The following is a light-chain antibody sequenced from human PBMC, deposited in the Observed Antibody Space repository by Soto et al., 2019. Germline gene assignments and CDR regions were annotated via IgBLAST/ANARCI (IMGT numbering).Light chain of an antibody. V-gene: IGLV2-8*01. CDR1: SSDVGGYEY. CDR2: EVT. J-gene: IGLJ2*01. Sequence: QSALTQPPSASGSPGQSVTISCTGTSSDVGGYEYVSWYQQHPGKAPKLMIFEVTARPSGVPDRFSGSKSGNTASLTVSGLQTEDEADYYCSSYAGNNNLIFGGGTKVT. CDR3: SSYAGNNNLI.